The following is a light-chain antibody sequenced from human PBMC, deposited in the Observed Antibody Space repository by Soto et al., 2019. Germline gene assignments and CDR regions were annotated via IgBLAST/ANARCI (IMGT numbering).Light chain of an antibody. J-gene: IGKJ1*01. Sequence: DIQMTQSPSTLSGSVGDRVTIPCRASQTISSWLAWYQQKPGKAPKLLIYKASTLKSGVPSRFSGSGSGTEFTLTISSLQPDDFATYYCQQYSRYPWTFGQGTKVDIK. CDR3: QQYSRYPWT. V-gene: IGKV1-5*03. CDR1: QTISSW. CDR2: KAS.